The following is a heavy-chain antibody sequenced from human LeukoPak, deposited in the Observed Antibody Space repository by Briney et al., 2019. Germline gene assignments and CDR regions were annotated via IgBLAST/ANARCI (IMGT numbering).Heavy chain of an antibody. V-gene: IGHV5-51*01. CDR2: IYPGDSDT. CDR3: ASSKSSSWYPFYFDF. CDR1: GYSFTSYW. Sequence: GESLKISCKGSGYSFTSYWIGWARQMPGKGLEWMGIIYPGDSDTRYSPSFQGQVTISADKSISTAYLQWSSLKASDTAIYYCASSKSSSWYPFYFDFWGQGTLVTVSS. D-gene: IGHD6-13*01. J-gene: IGHJ4*02.